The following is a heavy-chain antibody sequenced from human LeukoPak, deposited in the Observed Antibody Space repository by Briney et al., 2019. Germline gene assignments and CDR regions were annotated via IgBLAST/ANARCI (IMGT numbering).Heavy chain of an antibody. CDR1: GYTFTNYA. V-gene: IGHV1-18*01. CDR2: ISAYNGNT. D-gene: IGHD3-22*01. CDR3: ARDPPDYYDGSGLGC. Sequence: ASVKVSCKASGYTFTNYAISWVRQAPGQGLEWMGWISAYNGNTNYAQNLQGRVTMTADTSTSTAYMELRSLRSDDTAVYYCARDPPDYYDGSGLGCWGQGTLVTVSS. J-gene: IGHJ4*02.